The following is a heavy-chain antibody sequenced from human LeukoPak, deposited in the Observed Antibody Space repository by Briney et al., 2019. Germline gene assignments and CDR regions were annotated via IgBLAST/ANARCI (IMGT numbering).Heavy chain of an antibody. V-gene: IGHV1-69*04. CDR1: GGTFSSYA. Sequence: SVKVSCKASGGTFSSYAISWVRQAPGQGLEWMGRIIPILGIANYAQKFQGRVTITADKSTSTAYMELSSLRSEDTAVYYCARDNPLLSKYCSGGSCYDTYYFDYWGQGPLVTVSS. CDR3: ARDNPLLSKYCSGGSCYDTYYFDY. CDR2: IIPILGIA. J-gene: IGHJ4*02. D-gene: IGHD2-15*01.